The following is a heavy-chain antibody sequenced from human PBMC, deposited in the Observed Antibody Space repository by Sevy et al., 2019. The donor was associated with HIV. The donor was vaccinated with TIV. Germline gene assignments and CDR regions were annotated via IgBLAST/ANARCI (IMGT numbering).Heavy chain of an antibody. CDR3: AREAFLYGACSSTSCYAFDI. D-gene: IGHD2-2*01. J-gene: IGHJ3*02. CDR1: GYTFTSYG. V-gene: IGHV1-18*01. CDR2: ISAYNGNT. Sequence: ASVKVSCKASGYTFTSYGISWVRQAPGQGLEWMGWISAYNGNTNYAQKLQGRVTMTTDTSTSTAYMELRSLRSDDTAVYYCAREAFLYGACSSTSCYAFDIWGQGTMVTVSS.